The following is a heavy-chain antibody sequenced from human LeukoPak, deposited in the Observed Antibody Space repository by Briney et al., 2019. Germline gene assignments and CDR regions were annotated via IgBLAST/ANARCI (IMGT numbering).Heavy chain of an antibody. CDR1: GYSISSGYY. V-gene: IGHV4-38-2*01. Sequence: KPSETLSLTCAVSGYSISSGYYWGWLRQPPGKGLEWIGHIYHTGIANYNPSLKSRVTISIDTSKNQFSLKVSSATAADTALYYCARGIIAARVYFDYWGQGTLVTVSS. CDR2: IYHTGIA. D-gene: IGHD6-6*01. CDR3: ARGIIAARVYFDY. J-gene: IGHJ4*02.